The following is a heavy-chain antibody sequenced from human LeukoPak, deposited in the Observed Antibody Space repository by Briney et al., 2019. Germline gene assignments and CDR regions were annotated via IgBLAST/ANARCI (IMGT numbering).Heavy chain of an antibody. J-gene: IGHJ4*02. CDR2: ISGSGGST. V-gene: IGHV3-23*01. CDR3: AKSGQIAAAGYYYFDY. Sequence: GGSLRLSCAASGFTFSSYAMSWVRQAPGKGLEWVSAISGSGGSTYYADSVKGRFTVSRDNSKNTLYLQMNSLRAEDTAVYYCAKSGQIAAAGYYYFDYWGQGTLVTVSS. CDR1: GFTFSSYA. D-gene: IGHD6-13*01.